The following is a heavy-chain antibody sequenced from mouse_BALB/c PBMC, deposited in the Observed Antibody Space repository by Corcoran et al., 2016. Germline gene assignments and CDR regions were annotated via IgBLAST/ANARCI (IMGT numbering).Heavy chain of an antibody. CDR2: IDPANGNT. J-gene: IGHJ4*01. CDR3: ASGLFVMDY. CDR1: GFNIRDTY. Sequence: EIQLQQSGAELVKPGASVKLSCKASGFNIRDTYMHWVKQRPEQGLEWIGRIDPANGNTKYDPKFQGKATITADTSSNTAYLQLSSLTSEDTAVYYCASGLFVMDYWGQGTLVTVSS. V-gene: IGHV14-3*02.